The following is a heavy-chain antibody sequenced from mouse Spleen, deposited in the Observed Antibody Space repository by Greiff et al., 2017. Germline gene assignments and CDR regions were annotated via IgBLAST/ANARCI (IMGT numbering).Heavy chain of an antibody. CDR3: ARGKDYFDY. J-gene: IGHJ2*01. CDR1: GFTFSDYG. V-gene: IGHV5-17*01. Sequence: EVTLVESGGGLVKPGGSLKLSCAASGFTFSDYGMHWVRQAPEKGLEWVAYISSGRSTIYYADTVKGRFTISRDNAKNTLFLQMTSLRSEDTAMYYCARGKDYFDYGGQGTTLTVSS. CDR2: ISSGRSTI.